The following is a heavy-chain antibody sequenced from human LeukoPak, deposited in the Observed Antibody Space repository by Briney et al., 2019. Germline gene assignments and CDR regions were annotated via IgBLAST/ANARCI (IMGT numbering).Heavy chain of an antibody. D-gene: IGHD5-24*01. CDR3: AVGRDGYNSRRYYFDY. J-gene: IGHJ4*02. CDR2: IIPIFGTA. Sequence: SVKVSCKASGCTFSSYAISWVRQAPGQGLEWMGGIIPIFGTANYAQKFQGRVTITADESTSTAYMELSSLRSEDTAVYYCAVGRDGYNSRRYYFDYWGQGTLVTVSS. CDR1: GCTFSSYA. V-gene: IGHV1-69*01.